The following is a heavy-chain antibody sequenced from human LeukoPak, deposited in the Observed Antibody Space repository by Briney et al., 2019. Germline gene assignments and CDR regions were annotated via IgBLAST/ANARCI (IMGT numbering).Heavy chain of an antibody. CDR1: GFTFSSYA. D-gene: IGHD3-22*01. CDR3: AKRGRSDYHFFDY. CDR2: ITGSGGNT. V-gene: IGHV3-23*01. J-gene: IGHJ4*02. Sequence: QPGRSLRLSCAASGFTFSSYAMSWVRQAPGKGLEWVSVITGSGGNTYYADSVKGRFTISRENSKNTVDLQMNSLRADDTAVYYCAKRGRSDYHFFDYWGQGTLVTVSS.